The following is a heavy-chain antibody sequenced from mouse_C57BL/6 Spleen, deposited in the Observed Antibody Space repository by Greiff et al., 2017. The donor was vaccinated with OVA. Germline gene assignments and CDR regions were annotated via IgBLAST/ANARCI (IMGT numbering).Heavy chain of an antibody. V-gene: IGHV2-6-1*01. CDR3: ARHDSGTFYAMDY. Sequence: QVQLKQSGPGLVAPSQSLSITCTVSGFSLTSYGVHWVRQPPGKGLEWLVVIWSDGSTTYNSALKSRLSISKDNSKSQVFLKMNSLQTDDTAMYYCARHDSGTFYAMDYWGQGTSVTVSS. CDR2: IWSDGST. CDR1: GFSLTSYG. J-gene: IGHJ4*01. D-gene: IGHD4-1*01.